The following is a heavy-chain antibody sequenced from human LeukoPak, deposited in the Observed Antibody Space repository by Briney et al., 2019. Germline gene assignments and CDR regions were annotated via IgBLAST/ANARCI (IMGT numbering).Heavy chain of an antibody. CDR1: GLTFSAYA. CDR2: IWSDGSNK. Sequence: GRSLRPSCAASGLTFSAYAMHWVRQAPGRGLEWVAIIWSDGSNKYYADSVKGRFTISRDTSKNTLYLQLNSLRAEDTAAYFCAARRTMSDYWGLGTLVTVSS. J-gene: IGHJ4*02. D-gene: IGHD1-14*01. CDR3: AARRTMSDY. V-gene: IGHV3-33*01.